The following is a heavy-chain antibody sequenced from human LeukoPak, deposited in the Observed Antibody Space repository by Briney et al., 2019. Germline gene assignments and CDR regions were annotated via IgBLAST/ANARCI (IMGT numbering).Heavy chain of an antibody. CDR2: IYYSGST. CDR1: GGSISSYY. J-gene: IGHJ5*02. V-gene: IGHV4-59*01. CDR3: ARAVENDYGDYWFDP. Sequence: SETLSLTCTVSGGSISSYYWSWIRQPPGKGLEWLGYIYYSGSTNYNPSLKSRVTISVDTSKNQFSLKLSSVTAADTAVYYCARAVENDYGDYWFDPWGQGTLVTVSS. D-gene: IGHD4-17*01.